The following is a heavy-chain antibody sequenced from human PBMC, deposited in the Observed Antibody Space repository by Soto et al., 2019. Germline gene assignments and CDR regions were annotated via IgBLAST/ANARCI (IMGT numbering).Heavy chain of an antibody. CDR1: GFTFSSYG. CDR2: IWYDGSNK. CDR3: ARDRDCSGGSCSLRDYYYYMDV. V-gene: IGHV3-33*01. J-gene: IGHJ6*03. D-gene: IGHD2-15*01. Sequence: GGSLRVSCAASGFTFSSYGMHWVRQAPGKGLEWVAVIWYDGSNKYYADSVKGRFTIPRDNSKNTLYLQMNSLRAEDTAVYYCARDRDCSGGSCSLRDYYYYMDVWGKGTTVTSP.